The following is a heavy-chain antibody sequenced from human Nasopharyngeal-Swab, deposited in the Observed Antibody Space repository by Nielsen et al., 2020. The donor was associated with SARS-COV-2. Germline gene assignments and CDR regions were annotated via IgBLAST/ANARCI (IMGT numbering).Heavy chain of an antibody. J-gene: IGHJ4*02. CDR1: GGSISGGDYS. CDR3: ASALAPQTTVTFDY. D-gene: IGHD4-17*01. CDR2: IYYSGST. Sequence: SETLSLTCTVSGGSISGGDYSWSWVRQPPGKGLEWIGYIYYSGSTYYNPSLKSRVTISVDTSKNQFSLKLSSVTAADTAVYYCASALAPQTTVTFDYWGQGTLVTVSS. V-gene: IGHV4-30-4*01.